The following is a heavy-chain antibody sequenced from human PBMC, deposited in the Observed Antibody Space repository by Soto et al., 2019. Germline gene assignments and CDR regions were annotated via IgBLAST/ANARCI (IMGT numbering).Heavy chain of an antibody. CDR1: GGTFSSYA. V-gene: IGHV1-69*01. D-gene: IGHD2-15*01. J-gene: IGHJ6*02. CDR2: IIPIFGTA. Sequence: QVQLVQSGAEVKKPGSSVKVSCKAPGGTFSSYAISWVRQAPGQGLEWMGGIIPIFGTAKYAQKFQGRVTITADESTSTGYMVLSSLRSEDTAVYYCARSQGGSSSLDIYYYYYYGMDVRGQGTTVTVSS. CDR3: ARSQGGSSSLDIYYYYYYGMDV.